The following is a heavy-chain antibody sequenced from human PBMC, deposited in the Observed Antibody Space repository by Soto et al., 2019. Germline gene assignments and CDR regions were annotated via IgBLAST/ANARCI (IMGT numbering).Heavy chain of an antibody. Sequence: EVQLVESGGGLVQPGGSLRLSCAASGFTFSSYDMHWVRQATGKGLEWVSAIGTAGDTYYPGSVKGRFTISRENAKNSLYLQMNSLRAGDTAVYYCARARGNDFWSGYMDVWGKGTTVTVSS. D-gene: IGHD3-3*01. CDR2: IGTAGDT. V-gene: IGHV3-13*01. J-gene: IGHJ6*03. CDR1: GFTFSSYD. CDR3: ARARGNDFWSGYMDV.